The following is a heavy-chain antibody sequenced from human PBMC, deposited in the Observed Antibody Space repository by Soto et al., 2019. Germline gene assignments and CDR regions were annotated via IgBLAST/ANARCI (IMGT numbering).Heavy chain of an antibody. V-gene: IGHV3-30*03. Sequence: QVQLVDSGGGVVQPGTSLILSCAASGFTFTTYGMHWVRQAPGKGLEWVAVISYDGTNKFYEDSVDGRFTISRDNSKNTLFLQMNSLRTEDTAVYYCARGTPYTTGWYYFDFWGQGTLVTVSS. D-gene: IGHD6-19*01. CDR2: ISYDGTNK. J-gene: IGHJ4*02. CDR1: GFTFTTYG. CDR3: ARGTPYTTGWYYFDF.